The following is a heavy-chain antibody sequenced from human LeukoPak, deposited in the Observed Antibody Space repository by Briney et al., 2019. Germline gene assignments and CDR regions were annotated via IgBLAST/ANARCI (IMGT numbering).Heavy chain of an antibody. J-gene: IGHJ6*02. D-gene: IGHD6-19*01. CDR2: IYYSGST. Sequence: SETLSLTCNVSGGSISSYYWSWIRQPPGKGLEWIGYIYYSGSTSYNPSLKSRVTISVDTSKNQFPLKMTSVTAADTAVYYCARESSGWYGMDVWGQGTSVTVSS. CDR1: GGSISSYY. CDR3: ARESSGWYGMDV. V-gene: IGHV4-59*01.